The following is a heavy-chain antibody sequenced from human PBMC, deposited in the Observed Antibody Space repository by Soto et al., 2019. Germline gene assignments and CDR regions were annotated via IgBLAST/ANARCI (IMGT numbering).Heavy chain of an antibody. V-gene: IGHV4-61*05. D-gene: IGHD3-3*01. CDR1: GGSISSSSYY. Sequence: SETLSLTCTVSGGSISSSSYYWSWIRQPPGKGLEWIGYIYYSGSTNYNPSLKSRVTISVDTSKNQFSLKLSSVTAADTAVYYCARHTYYDFWSGYRPLYYMDVWGKGTTVTVSS. CDR2: IYYSGST. J-gene: IGHJ6*03. CDR3: ARHTYYDFWSGYRPLYYMDV.